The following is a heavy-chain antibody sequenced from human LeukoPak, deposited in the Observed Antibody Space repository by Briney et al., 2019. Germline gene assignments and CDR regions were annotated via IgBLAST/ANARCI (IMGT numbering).Heavy chain of an antibody. V-gene: IGHV3-66*01. J-gene: IGHJ4*02. CDR1: GFTVSSNY. CDR2: IYSGGST. CDR3: ARDRYGSGSYSGYRFDY. Sequence: GGSLRLSCAASGFTVSSNYMSWVRQAPGRGLEWVSVIYSGGSTYYADSVKGRFTISRDNAKKSLYVQMNSLRAEDTAVYYCARDRYGSGSYSGYRFDYWGQGTLVSVSS. D-gene: IGHD3-10*01.